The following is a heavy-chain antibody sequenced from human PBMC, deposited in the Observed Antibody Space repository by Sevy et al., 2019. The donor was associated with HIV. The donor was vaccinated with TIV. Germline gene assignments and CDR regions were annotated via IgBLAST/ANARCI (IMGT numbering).Heavy chain of an antibody. CDR1: GFTFTEFV. CDR3: AKDVVGGYYDSSGYSDH. J-gene: IGHJ4*02. D-gene: IGHD3-22*01. V-gene: IGHV3-23*01. Sequence: GSLRLSCAASGFTFTEFVMSWVRQAPGKGLEWVSTINSGGGSTYYADSVKGRFTISRDNSQNTLDLKMNSLRAEDTAVYYCAKDVVGGYYDSSGYSDHWGQGTLVTVSS. CDR2: INSGGGST.